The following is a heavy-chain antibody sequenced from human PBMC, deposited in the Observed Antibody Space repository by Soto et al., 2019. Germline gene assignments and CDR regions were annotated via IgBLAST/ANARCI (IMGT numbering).Heavy chain of an antibody. CDR1: GFTISSYW. Sequence: GSLRLSCAASGFTISSYWMHWVRQAPGKGLVWVSRINSDGSSTSYADSVKGRFTISRDNAKNTLYLQMNSLRAEDTAVYYCARDSVAARLVPDYYYYYMDVWGKGTTVTVSS. V-gene: IGHV3-74*01. J-gene: IGHJ6*03. CDR3: ARDSVAARLVPDYYYYYMDV. CDR2: INSDGSST. D-gene: IGHD6-6*01.